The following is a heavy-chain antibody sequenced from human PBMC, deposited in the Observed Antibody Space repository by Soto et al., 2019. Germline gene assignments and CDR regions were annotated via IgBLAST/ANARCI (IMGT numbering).Heavy chain of an antibody. CDR3: ARQDSSSWYGYYYYGMDV. CDR2: IYYSGST. Sequence: SETLSLTCTVSGGSISSSSYYWGWIRQPPGKGLEWIGSIYYSGSTYYNPSLKSRVTISVDTSKNQFSLKLSSVTAADTAVYYCARQDSSSWYGYYYYGMDVWGQGTMVTVSS. D-gene: IGHD6-13*01. CDR1: GGSISSSSYY. V-gene: IGHV4-39*01. J-gene: IGHJ6*02.